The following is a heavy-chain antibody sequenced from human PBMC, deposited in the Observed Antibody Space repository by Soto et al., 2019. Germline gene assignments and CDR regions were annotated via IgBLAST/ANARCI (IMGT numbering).Heavy chain of an antibody. D-gene: IGHD5-12*01. CDR1: GGTFSNYP. CDR3: ARGNHRWLQLWYFEL. V-gene: IGHV1-69*12. Sequence: QVQLVQSGAEVKKPGSSVKVSCKASGGTFSNYPISWVRQAPGQGLEWMGGISPIFGTVNYAQKFQGRVTITADESTSTAFMGRSSLRSEDTAVYYCARGNHRWLQLWYFELWGRGTLVTVSS. CDR2: ISPIFGTV. J-gene: IGHJ2*01.